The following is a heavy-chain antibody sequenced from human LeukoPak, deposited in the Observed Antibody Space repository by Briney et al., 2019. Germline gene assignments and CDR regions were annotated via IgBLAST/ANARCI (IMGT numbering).Heavy chain of an antibody. J-gene: IGHJ4*02. Sequence: PGGSLRLSCTVSGFTVSSNSMSWVRQAPGKGLEWVSTISASGGSTHHADSVKGRFTISRDNSKNTLYLQMNSLRAEDTAVYYCAKDPSTLTLTDDYWGQGTLVTVSS. V-gene: IGHV3-23*01. CDR1: GFTVSSNS. CDR3: AKDPSTLTLTDDY. CDR2: ISASGGST.